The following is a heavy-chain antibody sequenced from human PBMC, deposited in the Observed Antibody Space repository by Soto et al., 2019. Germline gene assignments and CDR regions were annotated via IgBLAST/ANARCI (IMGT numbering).Heavy chain of an antibody. Sequence: QLELVESGGGVVHPGTSLRLSCAASGFSFNRFATHWVRQAPGKGLEWVALISSDGSHEMYADSVKGRFTISRENSKNRLYLQMNNLRVEDTALYFCAKDRVPVGSVEIIPYYFDVWGRGTLVTVSS. CDR2: ISSDGSHE. CDR1: GFSFNRFA. J-gene: IGHJ4*02. D-gene: IGHD3-22*01. CDR3: AKDRVPVGSVEIIPYYFDV. V-gene: IGHV3-30*18.